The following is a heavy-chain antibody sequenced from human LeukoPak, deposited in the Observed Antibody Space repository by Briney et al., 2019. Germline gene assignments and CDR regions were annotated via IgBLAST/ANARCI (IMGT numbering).Heavy chain of an antibody. J-gene: IGHJ6*02. Sequence: SETLSLTCTVSGGSISSSSYYWGWIRQPPGKGLEWIGSIYYSGSTYYNPSLKSRVTISVDTSKNQFSLKLSSVTAADTAVYNCARVLAASRYYYGMDVWGQGTTVTVSS. CDR1: GGSISSSSYY. D-gene: IGHD2/OR15-2a*01. CDR2: IYYSGST. CDR3: ARVLAASRYYYGMDV. V-gene: IGHV4-39*07.